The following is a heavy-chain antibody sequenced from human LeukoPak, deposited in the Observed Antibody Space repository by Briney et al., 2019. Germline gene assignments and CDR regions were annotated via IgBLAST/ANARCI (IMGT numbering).Heavy chain of an antibody. J-gene: IGHJ4*02. Sequence: SETLSLTCAVYGGSFSGYYWSWIRQPPGKGLEWIANVFYSGTTNYNPSLKSRVTISVDTSKNQFSLKLNSVTAADTAVYYCARGTSRWTIDYWGQGTLVTVSS. CDR2: VFYSGTT. D-gene: IGHD3/OR15-3a*01. CDR1: GGSFSGYY. V-gene: IGHV4-59*01. CDR3: ARGTSRWTIDY.